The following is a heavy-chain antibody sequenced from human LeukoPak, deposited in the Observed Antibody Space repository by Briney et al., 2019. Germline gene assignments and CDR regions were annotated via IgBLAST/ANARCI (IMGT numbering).Heavy chain of an antibody. D-gene: IGHD3-22*01. CDR3: ANLDYYDSSGYRYYFDY. CDR1: GFTFSSYG. CDR2: IRYDGSNK. J-gene: IGHJ4*02. Sequence: GGSLRLSCAASGFTFSSYGMHWVRQAPGKGLEWVAFIRYDGSNKYYADSVKGRFTISRDNSKNTLYLRMNSLRAEDTAVYYCANLDYYDSSGYRYYFDYWGQGTLVTVSS. V-gene: IGHV3-30*02.